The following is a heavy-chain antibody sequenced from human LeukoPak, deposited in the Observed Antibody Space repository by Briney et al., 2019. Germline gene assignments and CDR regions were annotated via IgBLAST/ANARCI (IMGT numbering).Heavy chain of an antibody. Sequence: GESLKISCKGSGYSFTSYWIGWVRQMPGKGLEWMGIIYPGDSDTRYSPSFQGQVTISADKSISTAYLQWSSLKASDTAMYYCARHRRCRPYDSSEPCLYYYYMDVWGKGTTVTVSS. J-gene: IGHJ6*03. CDR2: IYPGDSDT. D-gene: IGHD3-22*01. V-gene: IGHV5-51*01. CDR1: GYSFTSYW. CDR3: ARHRRCRPYDSSEPCLYYYYMDV.